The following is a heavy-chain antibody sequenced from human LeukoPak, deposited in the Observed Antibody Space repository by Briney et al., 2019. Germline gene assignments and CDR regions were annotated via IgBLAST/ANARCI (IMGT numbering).Heavy chain of an antibody. V-gene: IGHV3-23*01. J-gene: IGHJ3*02. D-gene: IGHD6-13*01. Sequence: PGGSLRLSCAASGFTFSSYATNWVRQAPGEGLEWVSTISGSGATTYYADSVKGRFTISRDNSKNTLFLQMNNLRAEDTAVYYCAKDRDESRSPYDAFDIGGQGKRVTVSS. CDR2: ISGSGATT. CDR3: AKDRDESRSPYDAFDI. CDR1: GFTFSSYA.